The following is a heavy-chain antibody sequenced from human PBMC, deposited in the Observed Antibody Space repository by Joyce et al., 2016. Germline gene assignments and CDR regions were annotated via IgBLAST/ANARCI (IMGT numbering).Heavy chain of an antibody. Sequence: QMQQVQSGAEVKKLWCSVRVSCKAVGGTRSGYAVSWVRQATGQGVEWMGGITPIFATAKYAKKFQARVTITADKSTNTAYMELSSLRYEETAIYCCARLRQTGNINDYWGQGTLVTVSS. CDR3: ARLRQTGNINDY. CDR2: ITPIFATA. CDR1: GGTRSGYA. J-gene: IGHJ4*02. V-gene: IGHV1-69*06. D-gene: IGHD1-14*01.